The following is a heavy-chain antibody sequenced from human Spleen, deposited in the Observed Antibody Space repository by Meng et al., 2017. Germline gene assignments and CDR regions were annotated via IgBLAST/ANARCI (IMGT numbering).Heavy chain of an antibody. D-gene: IGHD2-15*01. J-gene: IGHJ6*02. V-gene: IGHV3-21*01. Sequence: GESLKISCAASGFTFSSYSMNWVRQAPGKGLEWVSSISSSSSYIHYADTVRGRFTISRDKAKYSLYLQMNSLRAKDTAVYYCARDHDCSGDYYYYNGMDVWGQGTTVTVSS. CDR2: ISSSSSYI. CDR3: ARDHDCSGDYYYYNGMDV. CDR1: GFTFSSYS.